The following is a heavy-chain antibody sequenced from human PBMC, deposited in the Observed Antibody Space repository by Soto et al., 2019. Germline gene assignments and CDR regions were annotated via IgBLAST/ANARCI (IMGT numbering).Heavy chain of an antibody. D-gene: IGHD3-3*01. Sequence: ASVKVSCKVSGYTLTGFSMHWVRQAPGKGLEWMGGFDPEDGETIYAQKLQGRVTMTEDTSTDTAYMELSSLRSEDTAVYYCARGSDDFWSGYYRMDVWGKGTTVTVSS. CDR3: ARGSDDFWSGYYRMDV. CDR1: GYTLTGFS. V-gene: IGHV1-24*01. CDR2: FDPEDGET. J-gene: IGHJ6*04.